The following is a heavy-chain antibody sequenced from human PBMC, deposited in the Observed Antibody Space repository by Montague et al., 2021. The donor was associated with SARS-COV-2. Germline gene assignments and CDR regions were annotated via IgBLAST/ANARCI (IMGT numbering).Heavy chain of an antibody. Sequence: SETRSLTCSVSGDSVNRNYWSWVRQPPGKGLEWLGYIFYSGSTYKPSLNSRVTMSLDTSKNHFSLNLISVTAADTAVYYCAKASRGYGGDFDSWGQGTLVIVSS. V-gene: IGHV4-59*02. D-gene: IGHD4-23*01. CDR3: AKASRGYGGDFDS. J-gene: IGHJ4*02. CDR2: IFYSGST. CDR1: GDSVNRNY.